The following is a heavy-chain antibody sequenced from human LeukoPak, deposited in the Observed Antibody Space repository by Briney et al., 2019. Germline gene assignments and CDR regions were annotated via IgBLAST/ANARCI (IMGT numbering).Heavy chain of an antibody. CDR3: ARGQLEMATIETGFDY. CDR2: IYSGGST. CDR1: GFTVSSNY. V-gene: IGHV3-53*01. J-gene: IGHJ4*02. Sequence: PGGSLRLSCAASGFTVSSNYMSWVRQAPGKGLEWVSVIYSGGSTYYADSVKGRFTISRDNSKNTLYLQMNSLRAEDTAVYYCARGQLEMATIETGFDYWGQGTLVTVSS. D-gene: IGHD5-24*01.